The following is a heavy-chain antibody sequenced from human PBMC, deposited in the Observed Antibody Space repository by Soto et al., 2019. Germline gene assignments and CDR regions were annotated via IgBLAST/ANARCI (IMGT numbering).Heavy chain of an antibody. CDR1: GFTFSDYF. CDR2: INNDATYR. D-gene: IGHD3-3*01. V-gene: IGHV3-11*06. CDR3: GKGDTIFGVVDD. J-gene: IGHJ4*02. Sequence: XVSLLLSCAGSGFTFSDYFITWIRQAPGKGLEWISYINNDATYRKYADSVKGRFTISRDNAKNSVFLQMNSLRPEDTALYYCGKGDTIFGVVDDWGPGTLVTVSS.